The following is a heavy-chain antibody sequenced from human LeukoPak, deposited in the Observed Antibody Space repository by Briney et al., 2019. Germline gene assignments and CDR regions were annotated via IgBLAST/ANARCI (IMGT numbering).Heavy chain of an antibody. Sequence: GGSLRLSCAASGFTFSNAWMSWVRQAPGKGLEWVGRIKSKTDGGTTDYAAPVKGRFTISRDDSKNTLYLQMNSLKTEDTAVYYCTTESTYDILTGYYLKGGYYFDYWGQGTLVTVSP. CDR2: IKSKTDGGTT. CDR3: TTESTYDILTGYYLKGGYYFDY. J-gene: IGHJ4*02. V-gene: IGHV3-15*01. D-gene: IGHD3-9*01. CDR1: GFTFSNAW.